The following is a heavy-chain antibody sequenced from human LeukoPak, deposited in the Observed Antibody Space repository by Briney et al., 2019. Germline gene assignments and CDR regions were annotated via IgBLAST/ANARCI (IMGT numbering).Heavy chain of an antibody. V-gene: IGHV3-30*02. CDR3: AKDWGHCSGGSCYYFDY. CDR1: GFTFSVYG. Sequence: PGGSLRLSCAASGFTFSVYGMHWVRQAPGKGLEWVAFISYDGSDKYYADSVKGRFTTSRDNSKNTLYLQMNSLRAEDTAVYYCAKDWGHCSGGSCYYFDYWGQGTLVTVSS. D-gene: IGHD2-15*01. J-gene: IGHJ4*02. CDR2: ISYDGSDK.